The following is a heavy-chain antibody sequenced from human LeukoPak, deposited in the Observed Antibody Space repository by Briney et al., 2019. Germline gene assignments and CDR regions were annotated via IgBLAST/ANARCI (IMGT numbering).Heavy chain of an antibody. D-gene: IGHD4-17*01. CDR2: IYWNDDK. V-gene: IGHV2-5*01. Sequence: SGPTLVKPTQPLTLTCTFSGFSLSTSGVGVGWIRQPQGKALEWLALIYWNDDKRYSPSLKSRLTITKDTSRNQVVLTMTNVDPLDTATYYCAHESLTTLGFDYWGQGTLVTVSS. J-gene: IGHJ4*02. CDR3: AHESLTTLGFDY. CDR1: GFSLSTSGVG.